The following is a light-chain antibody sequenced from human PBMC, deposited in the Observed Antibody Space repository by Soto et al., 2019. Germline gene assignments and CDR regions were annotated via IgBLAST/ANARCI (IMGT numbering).Light chain of an antibody. Sequence: DIQLTQSPSFLSASVGDRVTITCRASQGISNYLAWYHQKPGKAPKLLIHTASTLQTGVPSRFRASGSGTEFTPTVSSPQPEDFATYYCQQRHSYPVTFGQGTRLETK. CDR3: QQRHSYPVT. CDR2: TAS. CDR1: QGISNY. V-gene: IGKV1-9*01. J-gene: IGKJ5*01.